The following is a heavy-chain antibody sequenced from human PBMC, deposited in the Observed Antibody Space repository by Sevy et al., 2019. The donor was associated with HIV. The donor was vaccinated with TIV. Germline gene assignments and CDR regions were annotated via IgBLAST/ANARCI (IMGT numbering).Heavy chain of an antibody. J-gene: IGHJ6*03. D-gene: IGHD3-3*01. V-gene: IGHV3-33*08. Sequence: GESLKISCAASGFTFSSYGMHWVRQAPGKGLEWVAVIWYDGSNKYYADSVKGRFTISRDNSKNTLYLQMNSLRAEDTAVYYCAIVRWSGYPVSKRYYMDVWGKGTTVTVSS. CDR1: GFTFSSYG. CDR2: IWYDGSNK. CDR3: AIVRWSGYPVSKRYYMDV.